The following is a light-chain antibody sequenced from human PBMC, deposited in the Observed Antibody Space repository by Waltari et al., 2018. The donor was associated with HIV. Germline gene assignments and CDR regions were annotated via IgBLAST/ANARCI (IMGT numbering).Light chain of an antibody. CDR3: SSYAGSNNVV. V-gene: IGLV2-8*01. CDR2: GVN. J-gene: IGLJ2*01. Sequence: QSALTQPPSASGSPGQSVTISCTGTSSDVGGYNYVSWYQQHPGKAPKLIIDGVNKRPSGVPDRFSGSKSGNTASLTVSGLQAEDEAEYYCSSYAGSNNVVFGGGTKLTVL. CDR1: SSDVGGYNY.